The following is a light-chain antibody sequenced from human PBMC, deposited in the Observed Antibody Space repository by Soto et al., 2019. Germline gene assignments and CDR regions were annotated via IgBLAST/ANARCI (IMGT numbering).Light chain of an antibody. Sequence: QSVLTQPPSASGTPGQRIIISCSGSSPNIGRNTVKWYRQLPGTAPKLLIGRSDQRPSGVPDRFSGSQSGTSASLAISGLQSEDEADYICAAWDDSLNAWAFGGGTKLTVL. CDR3: AAWDDSLNAWA. CDR1: SPNIGRNT. V-gene: IGLV1-44*01. CDR2: RSD. J-gene: IGLJ3*02.